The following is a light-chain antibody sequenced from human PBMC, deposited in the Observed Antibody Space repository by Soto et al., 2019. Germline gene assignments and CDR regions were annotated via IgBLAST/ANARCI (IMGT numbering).Light chain of an antibody. CDR3: QVWDGSSDVV. CDR2: YDD. CDR1: NIGSKS. Sequence: SYVLTQPPSVSVAPGQTAKFTCGGDNIGSKSVHWYQQRPGQAPVLVIYYDDDRPSGIPERFSGSNSGNTATLTISRVEAGDEADYYCQVWDGSSDVVFGTATKLTVL. J-gene: IGLJ1*01. V-gene: IGLV3-21*02.